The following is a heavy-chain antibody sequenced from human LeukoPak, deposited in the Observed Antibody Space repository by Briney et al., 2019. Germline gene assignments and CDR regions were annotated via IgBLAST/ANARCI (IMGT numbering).Heavy chain of an antibody. V-gene: IGHV1-46*01. CDR2: INPSGGST. Sequence: ASVKVSCKASGYTFTTYYMHWVRQAPGQGLEWMGIINPSGGSTTYAQNFQGRVTMTRDTSTSAVYMELSSLRSEDTAVYYCARARRRDYGSGKFDYWGQGTLVTVSS. CDR1: GYTFTTYY. D-gene: IGHD3-10*01. J-gene: IGHJ4*02. CDR3: ARARRRDYGSGKFDY.